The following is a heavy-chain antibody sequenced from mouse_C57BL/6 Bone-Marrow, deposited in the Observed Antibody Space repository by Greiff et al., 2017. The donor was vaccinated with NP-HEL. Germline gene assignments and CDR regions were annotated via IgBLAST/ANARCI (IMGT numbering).Heavy chain of an antibody. CDR2: IWRGGST. J-gene: IGHJ4*01. Sequence: VQLQQSGPGLVQPSQSLSITCTVSGFSLTSYGVHWVRQSPGKGLEWLGVIWRGGSTDYNAAFMSRLSITKDNSKSQVFFKMNSLQADDTAIYYCAKRNSNYDYAMDYWGQGTSVTVSS. CDR3: AKRNSNYDYAMDY. D-gene: IGHD2-5*01. V-gene: IGHV2-5*01. CDR1: GFSLTSYG.